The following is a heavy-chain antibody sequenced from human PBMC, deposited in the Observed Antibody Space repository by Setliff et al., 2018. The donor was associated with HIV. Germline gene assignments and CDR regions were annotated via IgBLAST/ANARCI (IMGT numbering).Heavy chain of an antibody. CDR2: IFHSGRI. Sequence: SPGKGLEWIGYIFHSGRIYYNPTLKSRVTMSVDRSKNQFSLKLTSVTAADTALYYCARVPPFSGSNFSWYFDLWGRGTLVTVSS. J-gene: IGHJ2*01. V-gene: IGHV4-30-2*06. D-gene: IGHD1-26*01. CDR3: ARVPPFSGSNFSWYFDL.